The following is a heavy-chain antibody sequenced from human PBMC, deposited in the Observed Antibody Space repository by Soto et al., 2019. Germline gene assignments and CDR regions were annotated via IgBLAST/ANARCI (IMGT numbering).Heavy chain of an antibody. CDR1: GWTFSGYY. CDR2: INHSGST. D-gene: IGHD3-9*01. CDR3: ATKNDILTGPFDY. Sequence: SETLSLTCAVSGWTFSGYYWSWIRQPPGKGLEWIGEINHSGSTNYNPSLESRVAISLDTSRSQFSLTLHSVTAADTAIYYCATKNDILTGPFDYWGQGTLVTVS. J-gene: IGHJ4*02. V-gene: IGHV4-34*09.